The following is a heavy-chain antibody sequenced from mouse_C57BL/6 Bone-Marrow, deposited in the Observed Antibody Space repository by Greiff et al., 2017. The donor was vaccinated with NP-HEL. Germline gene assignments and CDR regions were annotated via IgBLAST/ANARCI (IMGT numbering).Heavy chain of an antibody. J-gene: IGHJ4*01. Sequence: VQLQQSGPELVKPGASVKISCKASGYAFSSSWMNWVKQRPGKGLEWIGRIYPGDGDTNYNGKFKGKATLTADKSSSTAYMQLSSLTSEDSAVYFCAELGRNYYAMDYWGQGTSVTVSS. CDR3: AELGRNYYAMDY. D-gene: IGHD4-1*01. V-gene: IGHV1-82*01. CDR1: GYAFSSSW. CDR2: IYPGDGDT.